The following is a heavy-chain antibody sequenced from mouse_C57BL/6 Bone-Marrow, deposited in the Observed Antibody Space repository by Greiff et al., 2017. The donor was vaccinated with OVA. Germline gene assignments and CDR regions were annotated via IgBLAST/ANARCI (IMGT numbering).Heavy chain of an antibody. CDR1: GFTFSSYA. J-gene: IGHJ2*01. Sequence: EVQVVESGGGLVKPGGSLKLSCAASGFTFSSYAMSWVRQTPEKRLEWVATISDGGSYTYYPDNVKGRFTISRDNAKNNLYLQMSHLKSEDTAMYYCARRGYYGSSSFDYWGQGTTLTVSS. CDR2: ISDGGSYT. CDR3: ARRGYYGSSSFDY. D-gene: IGHD1-1*01. V-gene: IGHV5-4*01.